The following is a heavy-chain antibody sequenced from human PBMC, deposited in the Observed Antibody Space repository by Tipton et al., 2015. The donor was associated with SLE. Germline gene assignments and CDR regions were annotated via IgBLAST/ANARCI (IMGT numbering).Heavy chain of an antibody. D-gene: IGHD6-13*01. CDR3: ASYGGSSWGDAFDI. V-gene: IGHV4-61*05. Sequence: TLSLTCTVSGGSISSSSYYWSWIRQPPGKGLEWIGYIYYSGSTYYNPSLKGRVTISVDTSKNQFSLKLSSVTAADTAVYYCASYGGSSWGDAFDIWGQGTMVTVSS. CDR1: GGSISSSSYY. J-gene: IGHJ3*02. CDR2: IYYSGST.